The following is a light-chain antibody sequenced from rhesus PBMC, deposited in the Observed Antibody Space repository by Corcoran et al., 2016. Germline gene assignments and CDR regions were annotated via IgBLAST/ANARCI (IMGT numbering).Light chain of an antibody. CDR1: ENVNNY. V-gene: IGKV1-74*01. Sequence: DIQMTQSPPSLSASVGDRVTITCRASENVNNYLNGYQQKPGKAPKPLIYQASTLQSGVPSRFSGSGSETDYTFTISILKPEDVATYYCQHSYGIPYSFSRGTKVEIK. CDR2: QAS. J-gene: IGKJ2*01. CDR3: QHSYGIPYS.